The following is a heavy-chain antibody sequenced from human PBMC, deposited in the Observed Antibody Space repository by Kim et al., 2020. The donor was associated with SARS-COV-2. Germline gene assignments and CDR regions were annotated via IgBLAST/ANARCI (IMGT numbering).Heavy chain of an antibody. Sequence: GGSLRLSCAASGFTFSSYGMHWVRQAPGKGLEWVAGISYDGSNKYYADSVKGRFTISRDNSKNTLYLQMNSLRAEDTAVYYCAKDQEDEIIAAGDYWGQGTLVTVSS. V-gene: IGHV3-30*18. CDR3: AKDQEDEIIAAGDY. J-gene: IGHJ4*02. D-gene: IGHD6-13*01. CDR2: ISYDGSNK. CDR1: GFTFSSYG.